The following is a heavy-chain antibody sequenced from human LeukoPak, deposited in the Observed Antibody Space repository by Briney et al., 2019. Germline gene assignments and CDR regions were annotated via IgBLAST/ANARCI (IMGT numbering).Heavy chain of an antibody. CDR2: IGGTGGDT. J-gene: IGHJ3*02. CDR1: GFTSGFTFGNYA. V-gene: IGHV3-23*01. D-gene: IGHD3/OR15-3a*01. CDR3: AKDDIPANGLYDAFDI. Sequence: GGSLRLSCAASGFTSGFTFGNYAMSWVRQAPGKGLEWVSTIGGTGGDTYYADSVKGRFTISRDNSKNTLNLQMNSLRAEDTAVYYCAKDDIPANGLYDAFDIWGQGTKVIVSS.